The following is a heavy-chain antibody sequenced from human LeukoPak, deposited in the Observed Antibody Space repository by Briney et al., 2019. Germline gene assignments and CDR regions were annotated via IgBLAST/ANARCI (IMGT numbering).Heavy chain of an antibody. V-gene: IGHV3-72*01. Sequence: GGSLRLSCAASGFTFSDHYMDWVRQAPGKGLEWVGRSRGQRHGYSTEYASSVKARFTISRDVSKNLMFLQMNSLQSEDTAVYYCARGARVASNANYYGMDVWGQGTTVTVSS. CDR3: ARGARVASNANYYGMDV. J-gene: IGHJ6*02. CDR1: GFTFSDHY. CDR2: SRGQRHGYST. D-gene: IGHD5/OR15-5a*01.